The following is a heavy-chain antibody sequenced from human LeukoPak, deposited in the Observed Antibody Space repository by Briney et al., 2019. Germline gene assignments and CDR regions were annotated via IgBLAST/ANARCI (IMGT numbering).Heavy chain of an antibody. Sequence: PSETLSLTCSVSGDSMSSSNYYWGWIRQSPGKGLEWIGSIYHHGTTYYNPSLKSRVTISVNTPKNQFSLKLSSVTAADTAVYFCTAIVPDDAFDIWGQGTMVTVSS. V-gene: IGHV4-39*01. CDR1: GDSMSSSNYY. D-gene: IGHD3-22*01. CDR2: IYHHGTT. CDR3: TAIVPDDAFDI. J-gene: IGHJ3*02.